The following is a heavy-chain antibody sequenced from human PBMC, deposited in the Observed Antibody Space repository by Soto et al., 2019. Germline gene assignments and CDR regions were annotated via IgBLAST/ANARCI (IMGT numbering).Heavy chain of an antibody. Sequence: SETLSLTCTVSGGSISMYYWSWMRQPPGKGLEWIGYIYYSGSTNYNPSLKSRVTISVDTSKNQFSLKLRSVTAADTAVYYCVRVVGYCSGGSRYDGRFDPWAQGTLVTVSS. V-gene: IGHV4-59*01. CDR2: IYYSGST. D-gene: IGHD2-15*01. J-gene: IGHJ5*01. CDR3: VRVVGYCSGGSRYDGRFDP. CDR1: GGSISMYY.